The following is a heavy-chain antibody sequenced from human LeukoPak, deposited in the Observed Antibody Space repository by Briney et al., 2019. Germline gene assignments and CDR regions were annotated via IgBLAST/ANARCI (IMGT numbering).Heavy chain of an antibody. CDR3: ARLGKWELLLFPPDY. V-gene: IGHV4-39*01. D-gene: IGHD1-26*01. J-gene: IGHJ4*02. CDR2: IYYSGST. Sequence: SETLSLTCTVSGGSISSSSYYWGWIRQPPGKGLEWIGSIYYSGSTYYNPSLKSRVTISVDTSKNQFSLKLSSVTAADTAVYYCARLGKWELLLFPPDYLGQGTLVTVSS. CDR1: GGSISSSSYY.